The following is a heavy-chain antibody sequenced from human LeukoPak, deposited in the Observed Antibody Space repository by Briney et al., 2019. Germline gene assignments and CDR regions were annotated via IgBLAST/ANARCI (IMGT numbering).Heavy chain of an antibody. CDR3: AREFCSGANCYPMGAFDM. CDR1: GFTFSRYW. Sequence: PGGSLRLSCAASGFTFSRYWMSWVRQAPGKRLEWVANIEQDGSEKCYVDSVKGRFTISRDNAKNSLYLQMNSLRAEDTAVYYCAREFCSGANCYPMGAFDMWGQGTMVTVSS. D-gene: IGHD2-15*01. J-gene: IGHJ3*02. CDR2: IEQDGSEK. V-gene: IGHV3-7*01.